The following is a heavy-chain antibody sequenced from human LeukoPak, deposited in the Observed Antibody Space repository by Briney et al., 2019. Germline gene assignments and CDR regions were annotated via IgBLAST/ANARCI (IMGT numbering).Heavy chain of an antibody. CDR1: GGSISSSSYY. D-gene: IGHD2-2*01. V-gene: IGHV4-39*07. CDR3: ARASRLDLWWYFDL. Sequence: SETLSLTCTVSGGSISSSSYYWGWIRQPPGEGLEWIASIYYSGATYYNPSLKSRVTISVDKSKNQFSLKLSSVTAADTAVYYCARASRLDLWWYFDLWGRGTLVTVSS. CDR2: IYYSGAT. J-gene: IGHJ2*01.